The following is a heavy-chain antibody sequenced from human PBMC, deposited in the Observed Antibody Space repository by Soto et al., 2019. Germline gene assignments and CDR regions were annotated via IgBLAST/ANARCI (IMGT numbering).Heavy chain of an antibody. D-gene: IGHD6-13*01. V-gene: IGHV1-18*01. J-gene: IGHJ4*02. CDR1: GYTFTTYG. CDR3: ARDREGIAAAGAESRLDY. Sequence: QVQLVQSGAEVKKPGASVKVSCKASGYTFTTYGISWVRQAPGQGLEWMGWLSAYNGNTNYAQKLQGRVTMTTDTSTSTAYMELGSLRSDDTAVYYCARDREGIAAAGAESRLDYWGQGTLVTVSS. CDR2: LSAYNGNT.